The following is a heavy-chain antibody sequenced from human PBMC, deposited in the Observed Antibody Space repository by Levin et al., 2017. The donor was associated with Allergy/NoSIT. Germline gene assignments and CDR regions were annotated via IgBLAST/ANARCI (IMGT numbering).Heavy chain of an antibody. CDR2: INSAGSSV. Sequence: GGSLRLSCAASGFTFSSYWMHWVRQAPGKGLVWVSRINSAGSSVMYADSVKGRFTISRDNAKNTLYLHMNSLRAEDTAIYYCARQLGDHGMDVWGQGTTVTVSS. CDR3: ARQLGDHGMDV. D-gene: IGHD1-1*01. J-gene: IGHJ6*02. V-gene: IGHV3-74*03. CDR1: GFTFSSYW.